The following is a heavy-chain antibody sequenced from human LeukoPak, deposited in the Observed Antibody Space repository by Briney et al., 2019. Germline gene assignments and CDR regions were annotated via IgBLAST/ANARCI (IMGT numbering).Heavy chain of an antibody. J-gene: IGHJ3*02. V-gene: IGHV1-8*01. D-gene: IGHD3-10*01. CDR2: MNPNSGNT. CDR3: ARVERGYYYGSGSYYDDAFDI. CDR1: GYTFTSYD. Sequence: ASVKVSCKASGYTFTSYDINWVRQATGRGLEWMGWMNPNSGNTGYAQEFQGRVTMTRNTSISTAYMELSSLRSEDTAVYYCARVERGYYYGSGSYYDDAFDIWGQGTMVTVSS.